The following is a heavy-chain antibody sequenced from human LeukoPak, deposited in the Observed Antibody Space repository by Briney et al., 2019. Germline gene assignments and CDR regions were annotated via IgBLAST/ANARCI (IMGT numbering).Heavy chain of an antibody. D-gene: IGHD2-15*01. CDR3: ARDIVVVVAAHLDY. CDR1: GFTVSSNY. J-gene: IGHJ4*02. V-gene: IGHV3-23*01. CDR2: ISGNGGST. Sequence: GGSLRLSCAASGFTVSSNYMSWVRQAPGKGLEWVSGISGNGGSTYYADSVKGRFTISRDNSKNTLYLQMNSLRAEDTAVYYCARDIVVVVAAHLDYWGQGTLVTVSS.